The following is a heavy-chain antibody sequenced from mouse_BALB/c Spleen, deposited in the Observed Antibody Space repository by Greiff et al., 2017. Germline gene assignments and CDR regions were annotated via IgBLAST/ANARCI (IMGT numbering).Heavy chain of an antibody. D-gene: IGHD1-1*01. Sequence: VQLQQSGAELVKPGASVKLSCTASGFNIKDNYMHWVKQRPEQGLEWIGRIDPANGNTKYDPKFQGKATITADTSSNTAYLQLSSLTSEDTAVYCSASSRDYWGQGTTLTVSS. CDR1: GFNIKDNY. J-gene: IGHJ2*01. V-gene: IGHV14-3*02. CDR2: IDPANGNT. CDR3: ASSRDY.